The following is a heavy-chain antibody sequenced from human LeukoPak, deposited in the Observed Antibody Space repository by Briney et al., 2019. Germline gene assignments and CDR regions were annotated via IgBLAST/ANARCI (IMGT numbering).Heavy chain of an antibody. Sequence: PGGSLRLSCAASGFTFSSYWMSWVRQAPGKGLEWVANIKQDGSEKYYVDSVKGRFTISRDNAKNSLYLQMNSLRAEDTAVYYCAKEVRWIAVAGHTKLQAHPSPDEYGMDVWGQGTTVTVSS. D-gene: IGHD6-19*01. CDR3: AKEVRWIAVAGHTKLQAHPSPDEYGMDV. J-gene: IGHJ6*02. CDR1: GFTFSSYW. CDR2: IKQDGSEK. V-gene: IGHV3-7*01.